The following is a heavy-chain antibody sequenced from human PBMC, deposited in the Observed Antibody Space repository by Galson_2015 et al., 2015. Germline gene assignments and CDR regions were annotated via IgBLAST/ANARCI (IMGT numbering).Heavy chain of an antibody. D-gene: IGHD1-14*01. J-gene: IGHJ4*02. V-gene: IGHV3-30*03. Sequence: SLRLSCAASGFTFSSYWMHWVRHAPGKGLEWVAVISYDGSDKYYADSVKGRFTISRDNSKNTLYLQMNSLRADGTAVYYCARDRAGVPEIEYWGQGTLVTVSS. CDR3: ARDRAGVPEIEY. CDR2: ISYDGSDK. CDR1: GFTFSSYW.